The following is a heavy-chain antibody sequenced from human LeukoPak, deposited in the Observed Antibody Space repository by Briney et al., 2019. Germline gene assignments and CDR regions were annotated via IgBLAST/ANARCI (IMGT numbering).Heavy chain of an antibody. CDR2: IIPIFGTA. CDR3: ASASSYGSGSYLFDY. J-gene: IGHJ4*02. D-gene: IGHD3-10*01. V-gene: IGHV1-69*13. Sequence: ASVKVSCKASQYNFTSYYIHWVRQAPGQGLEWMGGIIPIFGTANYAQKFQGRVTITADESTSTAYMELSSLRSEDTAVYYCASASSYGSGSYLFDYWGQGTLVTVSS. CDR1: QYNFTSYY.